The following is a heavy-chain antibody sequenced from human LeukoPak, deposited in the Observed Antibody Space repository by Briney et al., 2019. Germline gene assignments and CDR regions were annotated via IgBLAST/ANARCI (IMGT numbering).Heavy chain of an antibody. J-gene: IGHJ2*01. Sequence: SQTLSLTCTASGGSISSYYWSWIRQPPGKGLEWIGDIYYSGSTNYNPSLKSRVTISVDTSKNQFSLKLSSVTAADTAVYYCARDDSSGYPDWYFDLWGRGTLVTVSS. V-gene: IGHV4-59*01. CDR2: IYYSGST. CDR1: GGSISSYY. CDR3: ARDDSSGYPDWYFDL. D-gene: IGHD3-22*01.